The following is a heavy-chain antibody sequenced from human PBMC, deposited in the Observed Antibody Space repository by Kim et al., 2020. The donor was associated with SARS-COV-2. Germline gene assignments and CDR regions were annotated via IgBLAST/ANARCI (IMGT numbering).Heavy chain of an antibody. CDR3: ATDHYDSSNYYSHDAFHI. J-gene: IGHJ3*02. CDR1: GDTLTEFS. Sequence: ASVKVSCKVSGDTLTEFSMHWVRQAPGKGLEWMGGFDPEDGNTIHAQNFQGRVIMTADTSTDTAYMELSSLTSEDTAVYYCATDHYDSSNYYSHDAFHIWGQGTMVTVSS. V-gene: IGHV1-24*01. D-gene: IGHD3-22*01. CDR2: FDPEDGNT.